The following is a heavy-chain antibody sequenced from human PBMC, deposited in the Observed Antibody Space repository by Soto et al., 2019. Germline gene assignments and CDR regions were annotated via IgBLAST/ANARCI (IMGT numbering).Heavy chain of an antibody. J-gene: IGHJ5*02. D-gene: IGHD3-22*01. CDR1: GGTFSSYA. CDR2: IIPIFGIA. CDR3: ARDSIPMIDTKPRWFDP. Sequence: QVQLVQSGAEVKKPGSSVKVSCKASGGTFSSYAISWVRQAPGQGLEWMGGIIPIFGIANYAQKFQGRVTITADESTSTAYMELSSLRSEDTAVYYCARDSIPMIDTKPRWFDPWGQGTLVTVSS. V-gene: IGHV1-69*01.